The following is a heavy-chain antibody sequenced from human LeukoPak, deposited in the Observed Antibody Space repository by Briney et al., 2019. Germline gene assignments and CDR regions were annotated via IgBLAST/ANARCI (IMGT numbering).Heavy chain of an antibody. CDR1: GYTFTSYE. CDR3: ATPGNSGSYYFDY. V-gene: IGHV1-8*01. Sequence: SVKDSCKSSGYTFTSYEINWVRQATGQGLEWMGWMNPNSGNTGYAQKFQGRVTMTRNTSISTDYMELSSLRSEDTAVYYCATPGNSGSYYFDYWGQGTLVTVSS. CDR2: MNPNSGNT. J-gene: IGHJ4*02. D-gene: IGHD1-26*01.